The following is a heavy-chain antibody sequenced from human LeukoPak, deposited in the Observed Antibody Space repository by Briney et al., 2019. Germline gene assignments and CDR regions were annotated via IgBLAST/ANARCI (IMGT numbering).Heavy chain of an antibody. CDR2: IIPIFGTA. D-gene: IGHD6-19*01. V-gene: IGHV1-69*13. Sequence: GASVKVSCKASGGTFSSYAISWVRQAPGQGLEWMGGIIPIFGTANYAQKFQGRVRITADESTSTAYMELSSLRSEDTAVYYCARAPRSSGWYKEYFQHWGQGTLVTVSS. CDR1: GGTFSSYA. J-gene: IGHJ1*01. CDR3: ARAPRSSGWYKEYFQH.